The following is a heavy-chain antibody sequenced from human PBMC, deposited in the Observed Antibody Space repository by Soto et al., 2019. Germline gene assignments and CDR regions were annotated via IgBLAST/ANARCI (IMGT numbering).Heavy chain of an antibody. CDR1: GGSISNYY. V-gene: IGHV4-59*08. D-gene: IGHD5-12*01. CDR3: ANYSGYVLYYYYGMDV. J-gene: IGHJ6*02. CDR2: IYYSGSA. Sequence: PSETLSLTCTVSGGSISNYYWSWIRQPPGKGLEWIGYIYYSGSANYNPSLKSRVTISVDTSKNQFSLKLSSVTAADTAVYYCANYSGYVLYYYYGMDVWGQGTTVTVSS.